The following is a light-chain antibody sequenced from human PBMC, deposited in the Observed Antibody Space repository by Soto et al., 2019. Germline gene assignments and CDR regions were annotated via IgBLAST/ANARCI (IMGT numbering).Light chain of an antibody. Sequence: EIVLTQSPGTLSLSPGERATLSCRASQSVSSSYLAWYQQKPGQAPRLLIYGASSRATGIPDRFSGSGSGTYFTLIISRLDAEDFAVYYWQQYGSSRTFGQGTKVEIK. V-gene: IGKV3-20*01. CDR2: GAS. CDR1: QSVSSSY. J-gene: IGKJ1*01. CDR3: QQYGSSRT.